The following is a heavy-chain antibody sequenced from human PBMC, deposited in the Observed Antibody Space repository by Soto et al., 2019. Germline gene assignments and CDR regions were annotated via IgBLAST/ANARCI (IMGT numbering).Heavy chain of an antibody. CDR1: GFSFSDYF. CDR2: INPSGDSR. D-gene: IGHD2-15*01. V-gene: IGHV1-46*01. J-gene: IGHJ5*02. Sequence: GASVKVSCKASGFSFSDYFMHWVRQAPGQGLEWMGIINPSGDSRNYAQGFQGRVTITRDTSTSTVYMDLSSLRYEDTAVYYCARDNSQTYATQAASSCFHPCGQRTPVTVSS. CDR3: ARDNSQTYATQAASSCFHP.